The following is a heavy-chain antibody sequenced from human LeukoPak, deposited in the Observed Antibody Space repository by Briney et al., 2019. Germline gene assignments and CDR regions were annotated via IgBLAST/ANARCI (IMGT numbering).Heavy chain of an antibody. Sequence: ASVTVSCKASGYTFTSYDINWVRQATGQGLEWMGLMNPNSGNTGYAHKFQGRVTMTRNTSISTAYMELSSLRSEDTAVYYCARGPYSSGWYDIYYYYYGMDVWGQGTTVTVSS. CDR1: GYTFTSYD. V-gene: IGHV1-8*01. CDR2: MNPNSGNT. D-gene: IGHD6-19*01. J-gene: IGHJ6*02. CDR3: ARGPYSSGWYDIYYYYYGMDV.